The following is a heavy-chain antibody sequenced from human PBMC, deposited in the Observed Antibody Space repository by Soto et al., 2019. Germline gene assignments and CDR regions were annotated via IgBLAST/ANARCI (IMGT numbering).Heavy chain of an antibody. J-gene: IGHJ4*02. D-gene: IGHD3-16*01. V-gene: IGHV1-18*01. CDR1: GYTFTSYD. CDR2: ISTSNGYT. Sequence: QVQLVQSGAEVKKPGASVKVSCKASGYTFTSYDISWVRQAPGQGLEWMGWISTSNGYTNYAQKRQGRVTMTTDASTSTAYMERRSLRSDDTTVYYCARGRLGGDYDSWGQGTLVTVSS. CDR3: ARGRLGGDYDS.